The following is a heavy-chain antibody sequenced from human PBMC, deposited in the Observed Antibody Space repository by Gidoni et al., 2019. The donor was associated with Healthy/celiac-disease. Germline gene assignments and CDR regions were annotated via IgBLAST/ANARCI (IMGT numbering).Heavy chain of an antibody. Sequence: QVQLQESGPGLVKPSETLSLTCTVSGGSISSYYWSWIRQPPGKGLVWIGYIYYSGSTNYNPYLKSRVTISVDTSKNQFSLKLSSVTAADTAVYYCARDRSNCSGGSCYSAGPGYWGQGTLVTVSS. CDR2: IYYSGST. J-gene: IGHJ4*02. D-gene: IGHD2-15*01. CDR3: ARDRSNCSGGSCYSAGPGY. V-gene: IGHV4-59*01. CDR1: GGSISSYY.